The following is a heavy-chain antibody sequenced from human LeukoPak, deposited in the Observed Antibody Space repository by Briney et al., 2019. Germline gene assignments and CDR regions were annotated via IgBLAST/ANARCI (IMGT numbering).Heavy chain of an antibody. CDR2: INPNSGGT. CDR1: GYTFTGYY. J-gene: IGHJ4*02. V-gene: IGHV1-2*02. CDR3: AREYYYGSGSYYRYFDY. Sequence: GASVKVSCKASGYTFTGYYMHWVRQAPGQGLEWMGWINPNSGGTNYAQKFQGRVTMTRDTSISTAYMELSRLRSDDTAVYYCAREYYYGSGSYYRYFDYWGQGTLVTVSS. D-gene: IGHD3-10*01.